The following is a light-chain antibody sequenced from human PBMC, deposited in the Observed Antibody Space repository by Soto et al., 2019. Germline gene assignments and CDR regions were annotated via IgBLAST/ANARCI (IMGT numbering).Light chain of an antibody. CDR3: QQYGCSRFT. CDR2: GAS. Sequence: EIVLTQSPGTLSLSPGERATLSCRASQSISSSYLAWYQQKPGQAPRLLVYGASSRATGIPDRFSGSGSGTAFTLTISRLELEDFAVYYCQQYGCSRFTFGLG. V-gene: IGKV3-20*01. J-gene: IGKJ3*01. CDR1: QSISSSY.